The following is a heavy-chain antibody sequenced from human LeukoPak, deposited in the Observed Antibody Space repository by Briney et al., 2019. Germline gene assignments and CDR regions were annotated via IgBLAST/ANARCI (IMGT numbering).Heavy chain of an antibody. CDR1: GFTFSSYG. CDR2: IRYDGSNK. Sequence: GGPLRLSCAASGFTFSSYGMHWVRQAPGKGLEWVAFIRYDGSNKYYADSVKGRFTISRDNSKNTLYLQMNSLRAEDTAVYYCAKDRYDFWSVYLSPGSFDYWGKEPLAPVPS. D-gene: IGHD3-3*01. J-gene: IGHJ4*02. CDR3: AKDRYDFWSVYLSPGSFDY. V-gene: IGHV3-30*02.